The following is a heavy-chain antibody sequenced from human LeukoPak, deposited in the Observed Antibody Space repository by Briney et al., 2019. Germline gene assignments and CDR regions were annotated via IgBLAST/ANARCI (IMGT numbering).Heavy chain of an antibody. CDR1: GGTFSSYA. CDR2: MNPNSGNT. V-gene: IGHV1-8*03. CDR3: ARVGGSGYAGDY. Sequence: ASVKVSCKASGGTFSSYAINWVRQATGQGLEWMGWMNPNSGNTGYAQKFQGRVTITRNTSISTAYMELSSLRSEDTAVYYCARVGGSGYAGDYWGQGTLVTVSS. D-gene: IGHD5-12*01. J-gene: IGHJ4*02.